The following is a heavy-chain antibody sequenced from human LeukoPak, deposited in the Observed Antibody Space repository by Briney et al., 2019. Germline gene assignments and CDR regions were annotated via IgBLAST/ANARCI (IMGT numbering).Heavy chain of an antibody. J-gene: IGHJ6*03. D-gene: IGHD3-10*01. CDR3: ATSPMVRGVIPYYMDV. V-gene: IGHV3-7*01. CDR2: IKQDGSEK. Sequence: GGSLRLSCAASGFTFSSYWMSWVRQDPGKGLEWVANIKQDGSEKYYVDSVKGRFTISRDNAKNSLYLQMNSLRAEDTAVYYCATSPMVRGVIPYYMDVWGKGTTVTISS. CDR1: GFTFSSYW.